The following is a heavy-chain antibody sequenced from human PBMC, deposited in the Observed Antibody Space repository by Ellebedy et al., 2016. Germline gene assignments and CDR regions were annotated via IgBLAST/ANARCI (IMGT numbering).Heavy chain of an antibody. CDR1: GYTFTSYD. V-gene: IGHV1-8*01. J-gene: IGHJ6*03. Sequence: ASVKVSXKASGYTFTSYDINWVRQATGQGLEWMGWMNPNSGNTGYAQKFQGRVTMTRNTSISTAYMELSSLRSEDTAVYYCARGAAATGGRYYYYYMDVWGKGTTVTVSS. D-gene: IGHD6-13*01. CDR2: MNPNSGNT. CDR3: ARGAAATGGRYYYYYMDV.